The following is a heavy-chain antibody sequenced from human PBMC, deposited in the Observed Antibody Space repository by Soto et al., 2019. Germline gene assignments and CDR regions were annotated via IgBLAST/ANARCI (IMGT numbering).Heavy chain of an antibody. J-gene: IGHJ6*02. CDR3: ARESGYCTNGVCLAKNGMDV. CDR2: MNPNSGNT. D-gene: IGHD2-8*01. V-gene: IGHV1-8*01. CDR1: GYTFTSYD. Sequence: GASVKVSCKASGYTFTSYDINWVRQATGQGLEWMGWMNPNSGNTGYAQKFQGRVTMTRNTSISTAYMELSSLRSEDTAVYYCARESGYCTNGVCLAKNGMDVWGQGTTVTVSS.